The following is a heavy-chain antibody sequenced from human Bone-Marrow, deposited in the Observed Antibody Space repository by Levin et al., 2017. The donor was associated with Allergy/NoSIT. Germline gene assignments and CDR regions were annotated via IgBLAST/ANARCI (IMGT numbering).Heavy chain of an antibody. CDR3: VREAAASVFDL. CDR2: ISWNSGSI. J-gene: IGHJ3*01. D-gene: IGHD5/OR15-5a*01. CDR1: GFTFDDYG. V-gene: IGHV3-9*01. Sequence: GGSLRLSCAASGFTFDDYGMHWVRQAPGKGLEWVSGISWNSGSIGYADSVKGRFTISRDNAKNSLYLQMNSLRAEDTAVYFCVREAAASVFDLWGQGTMVTVSP.